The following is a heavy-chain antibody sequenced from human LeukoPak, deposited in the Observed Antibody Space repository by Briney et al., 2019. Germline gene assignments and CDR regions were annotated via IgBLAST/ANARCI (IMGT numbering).Heavy chain of an antibody. J-gene: IGHJ4*02. D-gene: IGHD2-21*02. V-gene: IGHV3-23*01. CDR1: GFTFSSYW. Sequence: GGSLRLSCAASGFTFSSYWMSWVRQAPGKGLEWVSGISSSGGSTYYADSGKGRFTISRDNSKNTLYLRMNSLRAEDTAVYYCAKVPLVTAFKYFDYWGQGTLVTVSS. CDR3: AKVPLVTAFKYFDY. CDR2: ISSSGGST.